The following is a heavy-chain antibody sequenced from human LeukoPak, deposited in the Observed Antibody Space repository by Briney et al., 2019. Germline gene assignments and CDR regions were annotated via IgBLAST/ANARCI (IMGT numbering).Heavy chain of an antibody. CDR3: ATHPAYCSGGSCYGNWFDP. CDR1: GYSFTSYW. V-gene: IGHV5-10-1*01. Sequence: GESLKISCKGSGYSFTSYWISWVRQMPGKGLEWMGRIDPSDSYTNYSPSFQGHVTISADKSISTAYLQWSSLKALDTAMYYCATHPAYCSGGSCYGNWFDPWGQGTLVTVSS. CDR2: IDPSDSYT. D-gene: IGHD2-15*01. J-gene: IGHJ5*02.